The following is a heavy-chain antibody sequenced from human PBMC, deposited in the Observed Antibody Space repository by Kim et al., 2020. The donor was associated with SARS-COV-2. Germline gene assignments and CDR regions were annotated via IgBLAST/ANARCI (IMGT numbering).Heavy chain of an antibody. Sequence: VKGRFTISRDNSKNTLYLQLNSLRPEDTAVYYCARDFVVTTRSYYYYMDVWGKGTTVTVSS. D-gene: IGHD4-4*01. V-gene: IGHV3-30*01. CDR3: ARDFVVTTRSYYYYMDV. J-gene: IGHJ6*03.